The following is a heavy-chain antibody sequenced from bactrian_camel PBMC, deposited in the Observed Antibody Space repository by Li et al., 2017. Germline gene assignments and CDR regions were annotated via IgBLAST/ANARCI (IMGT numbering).Heavy chain of an antibody. CDR3: AAPYSGNRCPGLSAYMFHY. D-gene: IGHD6*01. CDR1: ESAYNAYC. V-gene: IGHV3S1*01. Sequence: HVQLVESGGGSVQAGGSLKQSCAVSESAYNAYCMAWFRQAPGKEREGVSAITMGGRTYYADSVKGRFTISQDNAKKTIYLQMNNLEPEDTATYYCAAPYSGNRCPGLSAYMFHYWGQGTQVTVS. J-gene: IGHJ4*01. CDR2: ITMGGRT.